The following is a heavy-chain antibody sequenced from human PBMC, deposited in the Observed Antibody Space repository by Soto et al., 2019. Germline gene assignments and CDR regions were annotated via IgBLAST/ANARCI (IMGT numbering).Heavy chain of an antibody. CDR3: ARGSHVNIYYYDSSGYYGTPTSLYGMDV. Sequence: ASVKVSCKASGYTFTGYYMHWVRQAPGQGLEWMGWINPNSGGTNYAQKFQGRVTMTRDTSISTAYMELSRLRSDDTAVYYCARGSHVNIYYYDSSGYYGTPTSLYGMDVWGQGTTVTVSS. D-gene: IGHD3-22*01. J-gene: IGHJ6*02. CDR2: INPNSGGT. CDR1: GYTFTGYY. V-gene: IGHV1-2*02.